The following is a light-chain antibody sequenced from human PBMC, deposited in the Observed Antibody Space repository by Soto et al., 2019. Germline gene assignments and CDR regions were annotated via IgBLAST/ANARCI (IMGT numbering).Light chain of an antibody. Sequence: EIVLTQSPGTLSLSPGQRATLSCRASQSVNSNYLAWYQQKPGQAPRLLIYGASSRATDIPDRFSGSGSGTAFTLTISRLEPEDFAVYYCQQYGSSVWTFGQGTKVEIK. V-gene: IGKV3-20*01. J-gene: IGKJ1*01. CDR1: QSVNSNY. CDR3: QQYGSSVWT. CDR2: GAS.